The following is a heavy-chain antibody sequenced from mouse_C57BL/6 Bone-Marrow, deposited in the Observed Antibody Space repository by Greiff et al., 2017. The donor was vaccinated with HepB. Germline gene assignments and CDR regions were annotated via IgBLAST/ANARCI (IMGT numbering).Heavy chain of an antibody. CDR3: ARGGMVTNFDY. D-gene: IGHD2-2*01. J-gene: IGHJ2*01. CDR1: GYTFTSYT. Sequence: VKLMESGAELARPGASVKMSCKASGYTFTSYTMHWVKQRPGQGLEWIGYINPSSGYTKYNQKFKDKATLTADKSSSTAYMQLSSLTSEDSAVYYCARGGMVTNFDYWGQGTTLTVSS. CDR2: INPSSGYT. V-gene: IGHV1-4*01.